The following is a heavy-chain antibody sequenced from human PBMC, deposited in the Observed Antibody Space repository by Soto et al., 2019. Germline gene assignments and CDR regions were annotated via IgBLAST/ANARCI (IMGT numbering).Heavy chain of an antibody. V-gene: IGHV3-21*01. D-gene: IGHD6-19*01. CDR1: GFTFSSYS. J-gene: IGHJ3*02. CDR3: ARAEGGGIIAVAGDAFDI. Sequence: GGSLRLSCAASGFTFSSYSMNWIRQAPGKGLEWVSSISSSSSYIYYADSVKGRFTISRDNAKNSLYLQMNSLRAEDTSGYCCARAEGGGIIAVAGDAFDIWGQGTMVTVSS. CDR2: ISSSSSYI.